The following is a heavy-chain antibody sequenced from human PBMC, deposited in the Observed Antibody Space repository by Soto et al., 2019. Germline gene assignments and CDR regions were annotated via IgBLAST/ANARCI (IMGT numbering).Heavy chain of an antibody. V-gene: IGHV3-48*02. Sequence: PGGSLRLSCAASTFTFNTYTMTWVRQAPGKGLEWIASISASGDSRYYADSVKDRVTVSRDNAENSLYLQINSLRDDDTAVYYCARYVDCLDEWGPGTLVTVSS. CDR1: TFTFNTYT. D-gene: IGHD2-21*01. J-gene: IGHJ4*02. CDR3: ARYVDCLDE. CDR2: ISASGDSR.